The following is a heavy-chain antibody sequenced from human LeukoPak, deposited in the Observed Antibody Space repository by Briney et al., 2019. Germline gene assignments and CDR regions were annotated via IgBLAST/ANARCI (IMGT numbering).Heavy chain of an antibody. CDR1: GFTVSGNY. CDR3: ARVADYYVSGHFDY. CDR2: IYSGGNT. J-gene: IGHJ4*02. Sequence: GGSLRLSCAASGFTVSGNYMIWVRQTPGKRLEWVSLIYSGGNTYYTDSVKGRFTISRDNSENTLYLQMNSPRTEDTAVYYCARVADYYVSGHFDYWGQGTLVTVSS. V-gene: IGHV3-53*01. D-gene: IGHD3-10*01.